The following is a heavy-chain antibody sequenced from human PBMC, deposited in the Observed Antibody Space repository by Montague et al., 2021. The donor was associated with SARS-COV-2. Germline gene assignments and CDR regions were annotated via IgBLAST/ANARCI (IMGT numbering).Heavy chain of an antibody. CDR3: ASDLGGVDF. CDR2: IYKSGTT. D-gene: IGHD3-10*01. CDR1: GGSISYGGYF. V-gene: IGHV4-31*03. Sequence: TLSLTCTVSGGSISYGGYFWNWIRQHPGKGLEWIGCIYKSGTTXYXPSLKRRVSLSVDTSKNQFSLNLRSVTAADTAFYYCASDLGGVDFWGQGTTVIVSS. J-gene: IGHJ6*02.